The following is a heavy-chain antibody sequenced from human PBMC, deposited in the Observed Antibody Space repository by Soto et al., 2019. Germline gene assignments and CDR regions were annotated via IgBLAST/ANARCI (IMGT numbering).Heavy chain of an antibody. CDR2: IYYSGST. CDR3: ARASGYCSGGSCLPDAFDI. Sequence: QVQLQESGPGLVKPSETLSLTCTVSGGSISSYYWSWIRQPPGKGLEGIGYIYYSGSTNYNPSLKSRVTISVDTSKNQFSLKLSSVTAADTAVYYCARASGYCSGGSCLPDAFDIWGQGTMVTVSS. V-gene: IGHV4-59*01. J-gene: IGHJ3*02. D-gene: IGHD2-15*01. CDR1: GGSISSYY.